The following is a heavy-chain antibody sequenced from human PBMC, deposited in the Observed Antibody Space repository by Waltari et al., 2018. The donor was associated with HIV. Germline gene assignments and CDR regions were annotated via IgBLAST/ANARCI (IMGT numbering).Heavy chain of an antibody. Sequence: EVQLVESVGGLVQPGGSLRRSCAAPVLSFRSHWRHWVRQAQGKGRVWVSRINSDGSSTNYADSGKGRFTISRDNAKNTLYLQMNSLRVEDTAVYYCAPGRGWFDPWGQGTLVTVSS. J-gene: IGHJ5*02. CDR3: APGRGWFDP. CDR2: INSDGSST. CDR1: VLSFRSHW. V-gene: IGHV3-74*01. D-gene: IGHD3-10*01.